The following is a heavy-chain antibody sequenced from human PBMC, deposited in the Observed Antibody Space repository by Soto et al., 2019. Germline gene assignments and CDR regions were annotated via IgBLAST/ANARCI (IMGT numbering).Heavy chain of an antibody. J-gene: IGHJ3*02. Sequence: ASVKVSCKDSGYTFTSYAMHWVRQAPGQRLEWMGWISAYNGNTNYAQKLQGRVTMTKDTSTSTAYMELRSLRSDDTAVYYCARSVDYRANDAFDIWGQGTMVTVSS. CDR2: ISAYNGNT. D-gene: IGHD4-4*01. CDR3: ARSVDYRANDAFDI. CDR1: GYTFTSYA. V-gene: IGHV1-18*01.